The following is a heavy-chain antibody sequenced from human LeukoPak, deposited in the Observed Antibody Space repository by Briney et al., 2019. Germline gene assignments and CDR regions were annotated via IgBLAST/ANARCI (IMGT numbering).Heavy chain of an antibody. V-gene: IGHV4-4*02. J-gene: IGHJ5*02. Sequence: SGTLSLTCAVSGGSISSSNWWSWVRQPPGKGLEWIGEIYHSGSTNYNPSLKSRVTISVDKSKNQFSLKLSSVTAADTAVYYCARGPSLGIRVEPNWFDPWGQGTLVTVSS. CDR3: ARGPSLGIRVEPNWFDP. D-gene: IGHD1-26*01. CDR1: GGSISSSNW. CDR2: IYHSGST.